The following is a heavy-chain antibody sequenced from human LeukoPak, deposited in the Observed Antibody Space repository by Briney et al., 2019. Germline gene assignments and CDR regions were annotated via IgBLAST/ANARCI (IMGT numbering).Heavy chain of an antibody. D-gene: IGHD3-22*01. V-gene: IGHV1-18*01. CDR2: ISAYNGNT. CDR1: GGTFSSYA. J-gene: IGHJ1*01. CDR3: ARDYDSSGAFQH. Sequence: GASVKVSCKASGGTFSSYAISWVRQAPGQGLEWMGWISAYNGNTNYAQKLQGRVTMTTDTSTSTAYMELRSLRSDDTAVYYCARDYDSSGAFQHWGQGTLVTVSS.